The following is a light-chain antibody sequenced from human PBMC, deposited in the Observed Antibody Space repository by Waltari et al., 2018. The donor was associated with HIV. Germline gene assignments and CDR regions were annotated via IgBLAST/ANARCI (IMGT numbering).Light chain of an antibody. Sequence: QSVLTQPPSVSGAPGKRVTISCTGSSSNIGAGSDVHWYQQFPGTAPKVLIYGNTYRPSGVPDRCSGSKSGSSASLLITGLQAEDDADYYCQSYDISLSGWVFGGGTKLTVL. CDR2: GNT. CDR3: QSYDISLSGWV. CDR1: SSNIGAGSD. J-gene: IGLJ3*02. V-gene: IGLV1-40*01.